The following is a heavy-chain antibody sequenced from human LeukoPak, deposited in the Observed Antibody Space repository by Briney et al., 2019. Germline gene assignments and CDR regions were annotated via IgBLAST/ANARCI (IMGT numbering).Heavy chain of an antibody. CDR1: GFTFDDYA. V-gene: IGHV3-9*01. Sequence: GGSLRLSCAASGFTFDDYAMHWVRQAPGKGLEWVSGISWNSGSIGYADSVKGRFTISRDNAKNSLYLQMNSLRAEDTAVYYCARGIQLWHSYFDYRGQGTLVTVSS. J-gene: IGHJ4*02. CDR3: ARGIQLWHSYFDY. CDR2: ISWNSGSI. D-gene: IGHD5-18*01.